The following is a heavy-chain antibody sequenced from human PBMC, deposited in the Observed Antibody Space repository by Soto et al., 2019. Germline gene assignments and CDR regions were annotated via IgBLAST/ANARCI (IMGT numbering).Heavy chain of an antibody. D-gene: IGHD2-21*01. V-gene: IGHV4-4*02. Sequence: QVQLQESGPGLMKPSGTLSLTCAVSGGSITSNWWSRVRQPPGKGLEWIAEIFHTGSANYNPSLMSRLTISMDKSKNHLSLNLNPVTAADTAVYYCARHIAVSGTRGFDHWGQGTLVTVSS. CDR2: IFHTGSA. CDR1: GGSITSNW. CDR3: ARHIAVSGTRGFDH. J-gene: IGHJ4*02.